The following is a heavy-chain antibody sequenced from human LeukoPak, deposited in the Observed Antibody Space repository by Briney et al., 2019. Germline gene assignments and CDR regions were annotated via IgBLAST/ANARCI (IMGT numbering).Heavy chain of an antibody. J-gene: IGHJ5*02. V-gene: IGHV4-39*07. Sequence: SETLSLTCTVSGGSFSGSSYYWGWIRQPPGKGLEWIGSVYYSGSAYYNPSLRSRVTISIDTSKTQFSLRLSSVTAADTAVYYCARRRGIPMFDPRGQGTLVTVSS. CDR2: VYYSGSA. D-gene: IGHD6-13*01. CDR3: ARRRGIPMFDP. CDR1: GGSFSGSSYY.